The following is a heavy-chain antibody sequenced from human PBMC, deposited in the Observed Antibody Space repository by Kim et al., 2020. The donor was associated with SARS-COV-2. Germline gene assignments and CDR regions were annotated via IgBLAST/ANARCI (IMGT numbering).Heavy chain of an antibody. CDR1: GFTFSSYG. CDR3: AKEKMATNPFDY. Sequence: GGSLRLSCAASGFTFSSYGMHWVRQAPGKGLEWVAVISYDGSNKYYADSVKGRFTISRDNSKNTLYLQMNSLRAEDTAVYYCAKEKMATNPFDYWGQGTLVNVSS. V-gene: IGHV3-30*18. D-gene: IGHD5-12*01. CDR2: ISYDGSNK. J-gene: IGHJ4*02.